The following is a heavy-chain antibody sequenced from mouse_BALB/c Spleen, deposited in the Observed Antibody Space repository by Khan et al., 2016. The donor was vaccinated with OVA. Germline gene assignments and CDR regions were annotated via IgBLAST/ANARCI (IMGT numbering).Heavy chain of an antibody. Sequence: QVQLQQSGPELKKPGETVKISCKASGYTFTNYGMNWVKQAPGKGLKWMGWINTYTGEPTYVDDFKGRFAFSLETSASTAYLQINNLRNEDMATYVCARFRDYYTSSSYYFDSWGQGTTLTVSS. CDR3: ARFRDYYTSSSYYFDS. CDR2: INTYTGEP. J-gene: IGHJ2*01. V-gene: IGHV9-1*02. CDR1: GYTFTNYG. D-gene: IGHD1-1*01.